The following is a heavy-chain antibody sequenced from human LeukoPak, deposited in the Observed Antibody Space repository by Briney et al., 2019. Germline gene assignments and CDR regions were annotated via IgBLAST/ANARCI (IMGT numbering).Heavy chain of an antibody. CDR2: ISAYNGYT. CDR3: ARALARDVYNINWFDP. Sequence: ASVEVSCKASGYTFTSYAISWVRQAPGQGLEWMGWISAYNGYTNYAQNLQGRVTMTTDTSTSTAYMELTSLRSDDTAVYYCARALARDVYNINWFDPWGQGTLVTVSS. J-gene: IGHJ5*02. D-gene: IGHD5-24*01. V-gene: IGHV1-18*01. CDR1: GYTFTSYA.